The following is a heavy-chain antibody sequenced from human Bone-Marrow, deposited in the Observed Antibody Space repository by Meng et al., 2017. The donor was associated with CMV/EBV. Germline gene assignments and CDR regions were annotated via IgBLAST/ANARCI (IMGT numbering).Heavy chain of an antibody. CDR3: AREYCSTTSCYPYFDF. J-gene: IGHJ4*02. D-gene: IGHD2-2*01. CDR1: GYTFTGYY. Sequence: SGYTFTGYYRHWVRQAPGQGLEWMGWINPNSGGTNYAQKFQGRVTMTRDTSISAAYMELSRLRSDDTAVYYCAREYCSTTSCYPYFDFWAQGTLVTVSS. V-gene: IGHV1-2*02. CDR2: INPNSGGT.